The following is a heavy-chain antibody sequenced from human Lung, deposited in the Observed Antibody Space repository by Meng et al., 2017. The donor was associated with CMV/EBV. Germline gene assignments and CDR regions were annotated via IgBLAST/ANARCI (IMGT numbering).Heavy chain of an antibody. CDR1: GGSISSGDYY. Sequence: LQARGPAPVKPSQTLSLTCTVSGGSISSGDYYWSWIRQPPGKGLEWIGYIYYSGSTYYNPSLKSRVTISVDTSKNQFSLKLSSVTAADTAVYYCARALDTAMVTFDYWGQGTLVTASS. J-gene: IGHJ4*02. CDR3: ARALDTAMVTFDY. V-gene: IGHV4-30-4*08. D-gene: IGHD5-18*01. CDR2: IYYSGST.